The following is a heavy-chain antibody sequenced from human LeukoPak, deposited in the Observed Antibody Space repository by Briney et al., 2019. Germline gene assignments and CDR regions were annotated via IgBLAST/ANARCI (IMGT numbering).Heavy chain of an antibody. CDR1: GFGFDSFE. V-gene: IGHV3-48*03. CDR3: ARGYTYAHDY. CDR2: TSSSGSII. Sequence: GGSLRLSCAASGFGFDSFEMHWVRQAPGKGLEWISFTSSSGSIIYYADSVKGRVTISRDNAKNSLFLQMHSLRAEDTDVYYCARGYTYAHDYWGQGTLVTVSS. J-gene: IGHJ4*02. D-gene: IGHD5-18*01.